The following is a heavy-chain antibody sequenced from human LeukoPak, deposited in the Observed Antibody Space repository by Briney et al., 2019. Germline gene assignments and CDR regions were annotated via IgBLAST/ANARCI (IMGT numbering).Heavy chain of an antibody. CDR3: ARHREWEMSFDY. J-gene: IGHJ4*02. Sequence: PSETLSLTCTVSGGSISSYYWSWLRQPPGKGLEWIGYIYYSGSTNYNPSLKSRVTISVDTSKNQFSLKLSSVTAADTGVYYCARHREWEMSFDYCGQGALVTVSS. V-gene: IGHV4-59*08. CDR2: IYYSGST. D-gene: IGHD1-26*01. CDR1: GGSISSYY.